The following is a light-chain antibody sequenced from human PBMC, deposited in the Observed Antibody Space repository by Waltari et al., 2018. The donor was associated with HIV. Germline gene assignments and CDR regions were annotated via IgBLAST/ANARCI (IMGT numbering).Light chain of an antibody. CDR2: AAS. V-gene: IGKV1-39*01. CDR1: QSIGRY. J-gene: IGKJ1*01. Sequence: DIQMTQSPSSLSASVGDRVTITCRSSQSIGRYLNWYQQKAGKAPKLLIYAASSLQSGVPPRFSGSGSGTDFTLIISDLQPDDFATYYCQQSYSNVRTFGQGTKVE. CDR3: QQSYSNVRT.